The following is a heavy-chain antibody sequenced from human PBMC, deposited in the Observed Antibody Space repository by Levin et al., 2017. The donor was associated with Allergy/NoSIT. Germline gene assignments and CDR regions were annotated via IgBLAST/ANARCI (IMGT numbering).Heavy chain of an antibody. CDR2: IKQDGSEK. Sequence: GGSLRLSCAASGFTFSSYWMSWVRQAPGKGLEWVANIKQDGSEKYYVDSVKGRFTISRDNAKNSLYLQMNSLRAEDTAVYYCARDKPQYYYDSSGYYDLWGRGTLVTVSS. V-gene: IGHV3-7*01. J-gene: IGHJ2*01. D-gene: IGHD3-22*01. CDR1: GFTFSSYW. CDR3: ARDKPQYYYDSSGYYDL.